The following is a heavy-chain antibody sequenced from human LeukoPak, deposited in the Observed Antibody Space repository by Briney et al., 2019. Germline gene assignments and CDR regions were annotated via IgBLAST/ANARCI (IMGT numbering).Heavy chain of an antibody. CDR3: ARRLDDAFDI. D-gene: IGHD6-6*01. CDR1: GYIFTSYW. CDR2: IYPDDSDT. Sequence: GASLKISCKGSGYIFTSYWIGWVRQLPGKGLEWMGIIYPDDSDTRYSPSFQGQVTISADKSIRTAYLQWSSLKASDTAMYYCARRLDDAFDIWGQGTMVTVSS. J-gene: IGHJ3*02. V-gene: IGHV5-51*01.